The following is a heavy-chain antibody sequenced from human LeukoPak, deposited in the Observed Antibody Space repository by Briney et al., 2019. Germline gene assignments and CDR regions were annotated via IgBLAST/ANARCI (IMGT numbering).Heavy chain of an antibody. J-gene: IGHJ4*02. Sequence: GASVKVSCKASGYTFTSYDINWVRQATGQGLEWMGWMNPNSGNTGYAQKFQGSVTMTRNTSISTAYMELSSLRSEDTAVYYCARDRGSYYPDFDYWGQGTLVTVSS. V-gene: IGHV1-8*01. CDR1: GYTFTSYD. D-gene: IGHD1-26*01. CDR3: ARDRGSYYPDFDY. CDR2: MNPNSGNT.